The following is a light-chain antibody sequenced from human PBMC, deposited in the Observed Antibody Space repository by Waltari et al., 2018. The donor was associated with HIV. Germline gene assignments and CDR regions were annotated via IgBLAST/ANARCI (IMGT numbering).Light chain of an antibody. CDR2: GAR. V-gene: IGKV3-15*01. J-gene: IGKJ1*01. Sequence: TQSPATLSVSPGKRATLSCRAPQNIRDNLVWYQHKPGLPPRLLMYGARYRAGGVPDRFSGGGYGTDFTLTISSLQSEDFAVYYCQQYKDWPPWTFGQGTRV. CDR1: QNIRDN. CDR3: QQYKDWPPWT.